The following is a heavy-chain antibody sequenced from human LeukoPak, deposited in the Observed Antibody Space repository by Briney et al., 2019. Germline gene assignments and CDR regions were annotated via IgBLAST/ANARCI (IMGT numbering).Heavy chain of an antibody. V-gene: IGHV1-2*02. CDR2: INPNNGGT. D-gene: IGHD5-12*01. CDR1: GDTFSDYY. CDR3: AIKTLGLLRNGGAMDV. J-gene: IGHJ6*03. Sequence: GASVKVSCKASGDTFSDYYAHWVRQAPGQGLEWMGWINPNNGGTNCAQKFQGRVTMTRDTSISTAYMELSRLRSDDTAVYYCAIKTLGLLRNGGAMDVWGKGTTVTVSS.